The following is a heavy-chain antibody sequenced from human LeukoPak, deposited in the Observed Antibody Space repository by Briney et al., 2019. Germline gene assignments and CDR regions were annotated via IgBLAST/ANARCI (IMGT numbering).Heavy chain of an antibody. CDR1: GFTFSSYW. CDR2: IKQDGSEK. J-gene: IGHJ4*02. D-gene: IGHD3-22*01. V-gene: IGHV3-7*01. CDR3: ARGVRGFFYDSRGY. Sequence: GGSLRLSCAASGFTFSSYWMSWVRQAPGKGLEWVANIKQDGSEKYYVDSVKGRFTISRDNAKNSLYLQMNSLRAEDTAVYYCARGVRGFFYDSRGYWGQGALVTVSS.